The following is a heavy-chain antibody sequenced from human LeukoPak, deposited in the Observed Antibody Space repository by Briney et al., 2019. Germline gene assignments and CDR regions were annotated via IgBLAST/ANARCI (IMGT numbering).Heavy chain of an antibody. V-gene: IGHV3-30*02. CDR1: GFTFSSYG. CDR2: IRYEGSNK. D-gene: IGHD2-2*01. J-gene: IGHJ6*03. Sequence: GGSLRLSCAASGFTFSSYGMHWVRQAPGRGLEWVAFIRYEGSNKYYADSVKGRFTISRDNSKNTLYLQMNSLRAEDTAVYYCAKVSRGIVVDYMDVWGKGTTVTVSS. CDR3: AKVSRGIVVDYMDV.